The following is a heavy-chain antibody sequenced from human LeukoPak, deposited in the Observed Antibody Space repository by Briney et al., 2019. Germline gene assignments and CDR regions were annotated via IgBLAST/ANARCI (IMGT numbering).Heavy chain of an antibody. D-gene: IGHD2-15*01. CDR1: GDSLSSSSYY. J-gene: IGHJ4*02. CDR2: IYHSGST. CDR3: ARLGGYFIGSSCYWLDY. Sequence: TSETLSLTCTVSGDSLSSSSYYWGWIRQPPGKGLEWVASIYHSGSTFYNPSLKSRVTISVDTSKNQFSLKLSAVTAADTAVYYCARLGGYFIGSSCYWLDYWGQGTLVTVSA. V-gene: IGHV4-39*01.